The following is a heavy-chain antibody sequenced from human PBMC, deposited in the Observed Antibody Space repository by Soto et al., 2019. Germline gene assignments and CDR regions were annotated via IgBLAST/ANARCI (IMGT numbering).Heavy chain of an antibody. CDR3: YGDYGKALTDY. CDR2: ISGSGGST. V-gene: IGHV3-23*01. D-gene: IGHD4-17*01. J-gene: IGHJ4*02. CDR1: GFTFSSYA. Sequence: GGSLRLSCAASGFTFSSYAMSWVRQAPGKGLEWVSAISGSGGSTYYADSVKGRFTISRDNSKNTLYLQMNSLRAEDTAVYYCYGDYGKALTDYWGQGTLVTVSS.